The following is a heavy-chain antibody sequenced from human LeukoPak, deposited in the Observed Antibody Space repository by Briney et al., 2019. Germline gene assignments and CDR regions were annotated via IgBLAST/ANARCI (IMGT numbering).Heavy chain of an antibody. CDR3: ARDPQTIVVVPAAPPYYYYGMDV. CDR1: GGTFSSYA. V-gene: IGHV1-69*04. Sequence: GASVKDSCKASGGTFSSYAISWVRQAPGQGLEWMGRIIPILGIANYAQKFQGRVTITADKSTSTAYMELSSLRSEDTAVYYCARDPQTIVVVPAAPPYYYYGMDVWGQGTTVTVSS. CDR2: IIPILGIA. J-gene: IGHJ6*02. D-gene: IGHD2-2*01.